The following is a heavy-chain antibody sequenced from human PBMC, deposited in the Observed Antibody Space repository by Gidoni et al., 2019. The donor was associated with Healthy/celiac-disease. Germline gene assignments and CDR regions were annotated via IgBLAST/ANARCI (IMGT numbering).Heavy chain of an antibody. CDR2: IGTAGDT. V-gene: IGHV3-13*01. D-gene: IGHD1-7*01. CDR3: ARAYSITGTTLYYYYGMDV. J-gene: IGHJ6*02. Sequence: EVQLVESGGGLVQPGGSLRLSCAASGITFSSYDMHWVRQATGKGLEWVSAIGTAGDTYYPGSVKGRFTISRENAKNSLYLQMNSLRAGDTAVYYCARAYSITGTTLYYYYGMDVWGQGTTVTVSS. CDR1: GITFSSYD.